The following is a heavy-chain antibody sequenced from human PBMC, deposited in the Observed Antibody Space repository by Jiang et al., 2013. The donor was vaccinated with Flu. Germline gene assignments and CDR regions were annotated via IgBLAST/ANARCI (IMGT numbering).Heavy chain of an antibody. Sequence: SGSGLVKPSETLSLTCTVSGGSISSYYWSWIRQPPGKGLEWIGYIYYSGSTNYNPSLKSRVTISVDTSKNQFSLKLSSVTAADTAVYYCARVKEYYYDSSGYKILYYFDYWGQGTLVTVSS. J-gene: IGHJ4*02. CDR1: GGSISSYY. CDR3: ARVKEYYYDSSGYKILYYFDY. V-gene: IGHV4-59*01. D-gene: IGHD3-22*01. CDR2: IYYSGST.